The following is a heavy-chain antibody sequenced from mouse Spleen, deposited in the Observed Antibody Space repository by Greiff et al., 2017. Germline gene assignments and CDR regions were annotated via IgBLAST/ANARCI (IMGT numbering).Heavy chain of an antibody. CDR2: IDSEGGET. CDR3: ARWVKGYYYAMDY. V-gene: IGHV14-2*01. D-gene: IGHD2-2*01. CDR1: GFTIKDYS. J-gene: IGHJ4*01. Sequence: EVQLQQSGAELVKPGASVKFSCTASGFTIKDYSMHWVQQSPEQGLEWIGRIDSEGGETYYAPKFQGQATITADTSTNTAYLQLSSLTSEDTAVYYCARWVKGYYYAMDYWGQGTSVTVSS.